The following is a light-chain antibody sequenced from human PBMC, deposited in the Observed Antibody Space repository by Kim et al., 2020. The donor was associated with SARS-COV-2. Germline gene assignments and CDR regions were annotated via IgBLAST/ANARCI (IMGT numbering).Light chain of an antibody. CDR3: LQHSTYPIT. Sequence: APGGEEATLPSRARQDSRNDLGWYQQNPGRAPKRLIYGASSLQSGVPSRFSGSGSGTEFTLTISRVQPEDFATYFCLQHSTYPITFGQGTRLEIK. V-gene: IGKV1-17*01. CDR1: QDSRND. J-gene: IGKJ5*01. CDR2: GAS.